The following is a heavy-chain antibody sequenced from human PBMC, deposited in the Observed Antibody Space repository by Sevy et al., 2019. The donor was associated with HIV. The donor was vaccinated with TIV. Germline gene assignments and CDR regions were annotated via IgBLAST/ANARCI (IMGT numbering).Heavy chain of an antibody. J-gene: IGHJ6*02. D-gene: IGHD5-18*01. V-gene: IGHV1-2*02. CDR2: INPNSGGT. CDR1: GYTFTGYY. Sequence: ASVKVSCKASGYTFTGYYMHWVRQAPGQWLEWMGWINPNSGGTNYAQKFQGRVTMTRDTSISTAYMELSRLRSDDTAVYYCARNKPVDTATVYYYGMDVWGQGTTVTVSS. CDR3: ARNKPVDTATVYYYGMDV.